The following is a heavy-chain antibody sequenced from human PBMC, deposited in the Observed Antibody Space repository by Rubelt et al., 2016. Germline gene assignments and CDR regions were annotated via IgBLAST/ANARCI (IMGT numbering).Heavy chain of an antibody. V-gene: IGHV6-1*01. CDR2: TYYRSKWYN. Sequence: QVQLQQSGPGLVKPSQTLSLTCAISGDSVSSDSAAWSWIRQSPSRGLEWLGRTYYRSKWYNEYAVFMKSRITINPDTSKNQFSLKLNSVTPEDTAVYYCAGSRGGAVDYWDQGTLVTVSS. CDR3: AGSRGGAVDY. CDR1: GDSVSSDSAA. D-gene: IGHD3-10*01. J-gene: IGHJ4*02.